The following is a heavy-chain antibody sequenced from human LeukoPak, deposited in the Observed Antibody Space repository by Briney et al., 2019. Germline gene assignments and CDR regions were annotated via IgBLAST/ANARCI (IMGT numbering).Heavy chain of an antibody. Sequence: GGSLRLSCAASGFTFSSYSMNWVRQAPGKGLEGVSSITRSSIYIYYADSVKGRFTISRDNAKNSLYLQMNSLRAEDTAVYYCARESRGYDILTGKYHRGYYSYYMDVWGKGTTVTVSS. V-gene: IGHV3-21*01. CDR3: ARESRGYDILTGKYHRGYYSYYMDV. D-gene: IGHD3-9*01. J-gene: IGHJ6*03. CDR2: ITRSSIYI. CDR1: GFTFSSYS.